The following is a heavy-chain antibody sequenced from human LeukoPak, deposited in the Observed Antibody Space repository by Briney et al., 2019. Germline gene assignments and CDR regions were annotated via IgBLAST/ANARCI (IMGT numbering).Heavy chain of an antibody. CDR1: GFTFSSYA. CDR3: AKDQGIAVAGFDY. D-gene: IGHD6-19*01. CDR2: ISGSGGST. Sequence: GGSLRLSRAASGFTFSSYAMSWVRQAPGKGLEWVSAISGSGGSTYYADSVKGRFTISRDNSKNTLYLQMNSLRAEDTAVYYCAKDQGIAVAGFDYWGQGTLVTVSS. J-gene: IGHJ4*02. V-gene: IGHV3-23*01.